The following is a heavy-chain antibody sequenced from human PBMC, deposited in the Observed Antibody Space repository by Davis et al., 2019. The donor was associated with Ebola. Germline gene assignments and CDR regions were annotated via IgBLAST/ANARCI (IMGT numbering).Heavy chain of an antibody. Sequence: PGGSLRLSCAASGFTFSSYAMSWVRQAPGKGLEWVSAISGSGGSTYYADSVKGRFTISRDNSKNTLYLQMNSLRAEDTAVYYCAKDVYVTLKWELLPDAFDIWGQGTMVTVPS. D-gene: IGHD1-26*01. J-gene: IGHJ3*02. CDR3: AKDVYVTLKWELLPDAFDI. CDR2: ISGSGGST. CDR1: GFTFSSYA. V-gene: IGHV3-23*01.